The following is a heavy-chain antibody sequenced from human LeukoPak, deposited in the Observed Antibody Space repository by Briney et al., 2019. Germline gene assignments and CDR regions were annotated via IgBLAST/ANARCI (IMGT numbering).Heavy chain of an antibody. V-gene: IGHV1-46*01. CDR2: INPSGGST. J-gene: IGHJ1*01. CDR1: GYSFTSYY. Sequence: ASVKVSCKTSGYSFTSYYIHWVRQAPGQGLEWMGVINPSGGSTSYTQKFQGRVTMTRDTSTSTVYMELSSLTSEDTAVYYCARDLMRYYDSSGCSGIQHWGQGTLVTVSS. CDR3: ARDLMRYYDSSGCSGIQH. D-gene: IGHD3-22*01.